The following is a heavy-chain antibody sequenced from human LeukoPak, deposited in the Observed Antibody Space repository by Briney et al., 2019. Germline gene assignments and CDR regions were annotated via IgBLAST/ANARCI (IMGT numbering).Heavy chain of an antibody. J-gene: IGHJ4*02. V-gene: IGHV4-4*07. CDR3: ARGISWFSYFDY. CDR1: GGSMSSYY. Sequence: PSETLSLTCTVSGGSMSSYYWSWIRQPAGKGLEWIGRIYTSGDTNYNPSLKSRVTMSVDTSKNQFSLKLSPITAADTAVYYCARGISWFSYFDYWGQGALVTVSS. D-gene: IGHD6-13*01. CDR2: IYTSGDT.